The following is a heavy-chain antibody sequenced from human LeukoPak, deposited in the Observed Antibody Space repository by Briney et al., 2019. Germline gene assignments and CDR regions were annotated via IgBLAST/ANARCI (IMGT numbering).Heavy chain of an antibody. Sequence: GGSLRLSCAASGFTFGNYAMNWVRQAPGKGLEWVSSISRSSGSTYYADSVKGRFTISRDNSKNTLYLQMTSLRAEDTAVYYCAKDRVVEGYSSGRSAFYYYNGLDVWGQGTTVTVSS. V-gene: IGHV3-23*01. CDR2: ISRSSGST. CDR1: GFTFGNYA. D-gene: IGHD6-19*01. J-gene: IGHJ6*02. CDR3: AKDRVVEGYSSGRSAFYYYNGLDV.